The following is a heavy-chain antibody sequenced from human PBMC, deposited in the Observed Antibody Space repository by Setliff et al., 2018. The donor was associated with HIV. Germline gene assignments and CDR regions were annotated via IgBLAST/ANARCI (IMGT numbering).Heavy chain of an antibody. CDR1: GFTFSSYW. CDR3: ARDYSDFGVLIIDY. J-gene: IGHJ4*02. CDR2: INSDGSST. D-gene: IGHD3-3*01. Sequence: GGSLRLSCAASGFTFSSYWMHWVRQAPGKGLVWVSRINSDGSSTSYADSVKGRFTISRDSAKNTLYLQMNSLRAEDTAVYYCARDYSDFGVLIIDYWGQGTLVTVSS. V-gene: IGHV3-74*01.